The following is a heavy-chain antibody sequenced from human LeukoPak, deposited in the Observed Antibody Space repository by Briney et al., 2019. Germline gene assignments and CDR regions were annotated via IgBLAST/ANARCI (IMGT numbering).Heavy chain of an antibody. V-gene: IGHV3-74*01. CDR3: ARDRYCSSASCYGGDY. Sequence: GGSLRLSCVASGFTFSSYWMHWVRQAPGKGLVWVSRIGTDGSSTSYADSVKGRLTISRDSAKNTLYLQMNSLRAEDTAVYYCARDRYCSSASCYGGDYWGQGTLVTVSS. CDR1: GFTFSSYW. D-gene: IGHD2-2*01. J-gene: IGHJ4*02. CDR2: IGTDGSST.